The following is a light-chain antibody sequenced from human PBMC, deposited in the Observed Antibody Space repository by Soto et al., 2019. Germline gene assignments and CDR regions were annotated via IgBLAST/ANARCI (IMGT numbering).Light chain of an antibody. J-gene: IGLJ1*01. V-gene: IGLV1-40*01. CDR1: SSNIGAGYD. CDR3: QSYDSSPSYV. Sequence: QAVVTQPPSVSGAPGQRVTISCTGSSSNIGAGYDVHWYQQLPGTAPKLLIYGNSNRPSGVPDRFSGSKSGTSASLAITGLQAEVEADYYCQSYDSSPSYVFGTGTKLTVL. CDR2: GNS.